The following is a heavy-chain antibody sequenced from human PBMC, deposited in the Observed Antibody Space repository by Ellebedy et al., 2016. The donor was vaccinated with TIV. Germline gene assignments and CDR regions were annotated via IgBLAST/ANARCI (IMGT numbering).Heavy chain of an antibody. CDR1: GFTLSRYA. D-gene: IGHD3-22*01. J-gene: IGHJ4*02. CDR3: AKASYYYDSSGYATHFDS. CDR2: ISGSGVST. Sequence: GGSLRLXCAASGFTLSRYAMSWVRQAPGKGLEWVSGISGSGVSTYYADPVKGRFTISRDISKNTLYLRMNSLRLEDTALYYCAKASYYYDSSGYATHFDSWGQGTLVTVSS. V-gene: IGHV3-23*01.